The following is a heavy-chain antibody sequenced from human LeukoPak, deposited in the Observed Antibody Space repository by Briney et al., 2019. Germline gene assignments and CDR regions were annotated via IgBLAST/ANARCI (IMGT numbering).Heavy chain of an antibody. CDR1: GFSLTTSRVG. CDR2: IYWDDDT. V-gene: IGHV2-5*02. Sequence: SGPTLVKPTETLTLTCTLSGFSLTTSRVGVGWMRQSPGKALQWLTLIYWDDDTRYRPSLRGRLAVTKDASKNQVLLTMTNVDPADTGAYYCAHRPGMGAHRFDVWGQGILVTVSS. CDR3: AHRPGMGAHRFDV. D-gene: IGHD1-26*01. J-gene: IGHJ4*02.